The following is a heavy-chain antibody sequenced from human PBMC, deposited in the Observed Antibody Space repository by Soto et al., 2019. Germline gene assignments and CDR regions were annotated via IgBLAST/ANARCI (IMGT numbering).Heavy chain of an antibody. CDR1: GFTFSSYG. V-gene: IGHV3-30*18. D-gene: IGHD3-22*01. Sequence: PLRLSCAASGFTFSSYGMHWVRQAPGKGLEWVAVISYDGSNKYYADSVKGRFTISRDNSKNTLYLQMNSLRAEDTAVYYCAKVFYDSSGYPLWGQGTLVTVSS. J-gene: IGHJ4*02. CDR2: ISYDGSNK. CDR3: AKVFYDSSGYPL.